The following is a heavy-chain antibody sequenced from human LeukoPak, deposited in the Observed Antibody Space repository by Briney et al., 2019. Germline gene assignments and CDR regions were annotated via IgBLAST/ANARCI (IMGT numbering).Heavy chain of an antibody. J-gene: IGHJ4*02. CDR2: ISAYNGNT. Sequence: ASVKVSCKASGYTFTSYGISWVRQAPGQGLEWMGWISAYNGNTNYAQKLQGRVTMTTDTSTSTAYMELRSLRSDDTAVYYCAVLLGVYDLKGFDYWGQGTLVTVSS. CDR3: AVLLGVYDLKGFDY. CDR1: GYTFTSYG. V-gene: IGHV1-18*01. D-gene: IGHD5/OR15-5a*01.